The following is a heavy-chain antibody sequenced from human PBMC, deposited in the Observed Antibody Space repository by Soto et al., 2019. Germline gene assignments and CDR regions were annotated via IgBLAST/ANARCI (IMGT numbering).Heavy chain of an antibody. CDR3: ARDNYYGSGSPLDY. CDR2: ISGSGGST. D-gene: IGHD3-10*01. CDR1: GFTFSSYA. J-gene: IGHJ4*02. Sequence: GGSLRLSCAASGFTFSSYAMSWVRQAPGKGLEWVSAISGSGGSTYYADSVKGRFTISRDNSKNALYLQMNSLRAEDTAVYYCARDNYYGSGSPLDYWGQGTLVTVSS. V-gene: IGHV3-23*01.